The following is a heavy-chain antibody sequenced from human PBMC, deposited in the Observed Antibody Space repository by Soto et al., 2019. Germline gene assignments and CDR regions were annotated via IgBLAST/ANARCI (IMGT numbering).Heavy chain of an antibody. Sequence: PGRSMRLSCAASGLTISSFAMSCDRKAQGKGLEWVSAISASGGNTYYADSVKGRFTISRDNSKNTLYLQMNSLRAEDTAVYYCAKSDPNRAARPIYWGQGTLVTVPS. CDR2: ISASGGNT. D-gene: IGHD6-6*01. V-gene: IGHV3-23*01. CDR3: AKSDPNRAARPIY. CDR1: GLTISSFA. J-gene: IGHJ4*02.